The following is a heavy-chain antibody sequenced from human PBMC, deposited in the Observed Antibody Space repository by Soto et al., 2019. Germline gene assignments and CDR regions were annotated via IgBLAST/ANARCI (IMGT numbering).Heavy chain of an antibody. CDR1: GGPISSGDYY. V-gene: IGHV4-30-4*01. CDR2: IYYSGST. J-gene: IGHJ6*02. D-gene: IGHD2-2*01. Sequence: PSETLSLTCTVSGGPISSGDYYWSWIRQPPGKGLEWIGYIYYSGSTYYNPSLKSRVTISVDTSKNQFSLKLSSVTAADTAVYYCARDGVGYCSSTSCYLYGMDVWGQGTTVTVSS. CDR3: ARDGVGYCSSTSCYLYGMDV.